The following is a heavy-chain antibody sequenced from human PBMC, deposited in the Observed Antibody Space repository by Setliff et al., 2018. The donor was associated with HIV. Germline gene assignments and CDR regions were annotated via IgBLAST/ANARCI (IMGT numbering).Heavy chain of an antibody. CDR1: GDSISSGSYY. D-gene: IGHD3-16*01. CDR3: ARRTFGSGRIDP. Sequence: SETLSLTCSVSGDSISSGSYYWSWIRQSPGKGLEWIGQIHTTGSTNYNPSLKSRLTISIDTSKNQFSLNLNSVTTTDTAVYYCARRTFGSGRIDPWGQGTLVTVSS. V-gene: IGHV4-61*09. CDR2: IHTTGST. J-gene: IGHJ5*02.